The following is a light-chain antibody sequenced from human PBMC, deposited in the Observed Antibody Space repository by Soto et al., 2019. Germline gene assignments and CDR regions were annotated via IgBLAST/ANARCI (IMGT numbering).Light chain of an antibody. CDR2: ANS. J-gene: IGLJ2*01. V-gene: IGLV1-40*01. CDR1: SSNIGAIYD. CDR3: QSYDTSLSGSKVV. Sequence: QSVLTQPPSVSGAPGQRVTISCTGSSSNIGAIYDVHWYQHLPGTAPKLLIYANSNRPSGVPDRFSGSKSGTSASLAITGLQAEDEADYYCQSYDTSLSGSKVVFGGGTQLTVL.